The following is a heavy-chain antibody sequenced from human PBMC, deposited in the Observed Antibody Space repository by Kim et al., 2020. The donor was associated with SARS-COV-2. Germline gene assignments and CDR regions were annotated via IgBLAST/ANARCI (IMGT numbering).Heavy chain of an antibody. D-gene: IGHD5-12*01. J-gene: IGHJ4*02. CDR1: GFTFSSYW. V-gene: IGHV3-74*01. CDR3: AREGGWLRAGVDS. CDR2: INSDGSST. Sequence: GGSLRLSCAASGFTFSSYWMHWVRQAPGKGLVWVSRINSDGSSTSYADSVKGRFTISRDNAKNTLYLQMNSLRAEDTAVYYCAREGGWLRAGVDSWGQGTLVTVSS.